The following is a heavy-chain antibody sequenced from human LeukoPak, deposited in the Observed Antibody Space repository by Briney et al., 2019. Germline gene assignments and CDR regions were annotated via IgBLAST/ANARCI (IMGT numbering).Heavy chain of an antibody. Sequence: GGSLRLSCAASGFTFSSCSMNWVRQAPGKGLEWVSYISSSSSTIYYADSVKGRFTISRDNAKNSLYLQMNSLRAEDTAVYYCARAITMVRGVIIGTFDYWGQGTLVTVSS. CDR3: ARAITMVRGVIIGTFDY. D-gene: IGHD3-10*01. CDR2: ISSSSSTI. V-gene: IGHV3-48*04. CDR1: GFTFSSCS. J-gene: IGHJ4*02.